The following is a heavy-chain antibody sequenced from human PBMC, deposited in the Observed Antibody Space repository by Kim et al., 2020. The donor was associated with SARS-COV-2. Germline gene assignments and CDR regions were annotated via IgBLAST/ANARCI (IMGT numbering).Heavy chain of an antibody. V-gene: IGHV3-30*04. Sequence: GGSLRLSCAASGFTFSSYAMHWVRQAPGKGLEWVAVISYDGSNKYYADSVKGRFTISRDNSKNTLYLQMNSLRAEDTAVYYCARDMGWLQPLDYWGQGTLVTVSS. CDR3: ARDMGWLQPLDY. CDR2: ISYDGSNK. D-gene: IGHD5-18*01. CDR1: GFTFSSYA. J-gene: IGHJ4*02.